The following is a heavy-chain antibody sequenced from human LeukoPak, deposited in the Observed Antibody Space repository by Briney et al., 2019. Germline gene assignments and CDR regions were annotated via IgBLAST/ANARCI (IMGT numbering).Heavy chain of an antibody. D-gene: IGHD4-17*01. CDR1: GFTFSSCS. J-gene: IGHJ6*03. CDR3: ARIRDFGASYHYFYMDV. V-gene: IGHV3-21*01. CDR2: ISSDSSYI. Sequence: KTGGSLRLSCAASGFTFSSCSMNWVRQAPGKGPEWVSAISSDSSYIYYADSVRGRFTISSDNAKNSLYLQMSSLRAEDTAVYYCARIRDFGASYHYFYMDVWGKGTTVTVSS.